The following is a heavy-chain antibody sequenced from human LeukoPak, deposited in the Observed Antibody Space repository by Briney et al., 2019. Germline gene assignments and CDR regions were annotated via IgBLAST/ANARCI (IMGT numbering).Heavy chain of an antibody. D-gene: IGHD6-19*01. J-gene: IGHJ5*02. CDR3: AKAGSGWYDNWFDP. Sequence: GGSLRLSCAASGFTFSSYSMNWVRQAPGKGLEWVSGISWNSGSIGYADSVKGRFTISRDNAKNSLYLQMNSLRAEDTALYYCAKAGSGWYDNWFDPWGQGTLVTVSS. CDR1: GFTFSSYS. CDR2: ISWNSGSI. V-gene: IGHV3-9*01.